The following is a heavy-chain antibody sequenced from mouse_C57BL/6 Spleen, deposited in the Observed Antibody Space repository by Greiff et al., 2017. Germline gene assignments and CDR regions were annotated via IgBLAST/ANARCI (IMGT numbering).Heavy chain of an antibody. J-gene: IGHJ4*01. CDR3: ARSGNYYGPSMDY. V-gene: IGHV1-50*01. CDR1: GYTFTSYW. Sequence: VQLQQPGAELVKPGASVKLSCKASGYTFTSYWMQWVKQRPGQGLEWIGEIDPSDSYTNYNQKFKGKATLTVDTSSSTAYMQLSSLTSEDSAVYYCARSGNYYGPSMDYWGQGTSVTVSS. CDR2: IDPSDSYT. D-gene: IGHD1-2*01.